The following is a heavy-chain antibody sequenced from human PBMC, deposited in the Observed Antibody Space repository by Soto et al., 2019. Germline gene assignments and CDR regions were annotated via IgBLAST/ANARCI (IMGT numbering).Heavy chain of an antibody. Sequence: LRLSCAASGFTFSSYALSWVRQAPGKGLQCVSTVSGNGLSTYYADSVKGRFTISRDNSRNTLYLQMNSLRAEDTAVYYCAKVQGSGSGLYYFYYYGMDVWGQGTTVTVSS. CDR2: VSGNGLST. CDR3: AKVQGSGSGLYYFYYYGMDV. CDR1: GFTFSSYA. V-gene: IGHV3-23*01. J-gene: IGHJ6*02. D-gene: IGHD3-10*01.